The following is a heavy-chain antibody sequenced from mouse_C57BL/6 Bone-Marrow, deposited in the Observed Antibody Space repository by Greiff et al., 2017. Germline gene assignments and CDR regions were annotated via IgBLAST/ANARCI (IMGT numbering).Heavy chain of an antibody. Sequence: QVQLQQPGTELVKPGASVKLSCKASGYTFTSYWMHWVKQRPGQGLEWIGNINPSNGGTNYNEKFKSKATLTVDKSSSTAYMQLSSLTSEDSAVYYCARDGAYYSNYFNPHYAMDYWGQGPSVTVSS. J-gene: IGHJ4*01. V-gene: IGHV1-53*01. D-gene: IGHD2-5*01. CDR3: ARDGAYYSNYFNPHYAMDY. CDR2: INPSNGGT. CDR1: GYTFTSYW.